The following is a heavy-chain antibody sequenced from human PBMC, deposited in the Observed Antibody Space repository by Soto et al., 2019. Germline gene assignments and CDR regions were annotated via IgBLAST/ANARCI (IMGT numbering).Heavy chain of an antibody. CDR2: IWYDGSNK. J-gene: IGHJ6*02. CDR3: ARELGYCSSTSCYKGYYGMDV. V-gene: IGHV3-33*01. Sequence: GGSLRLSCAASGFTFSSYGMHWVRQAPGKGLEWVAVIWYDGSNKYYADSVKGRSIISRDNSKNTLYLQMNSLRAEDTAVYYCARELGYCSSTSCYKGYYGMDVWGPGTTVPVSS. CDR1: GFTFSSYG. D-gene: IGHD2-2*02.